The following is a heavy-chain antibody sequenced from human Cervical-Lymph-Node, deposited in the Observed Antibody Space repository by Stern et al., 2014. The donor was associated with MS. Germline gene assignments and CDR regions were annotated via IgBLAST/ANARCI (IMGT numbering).Heavy chain of an antibody. J-gene: IGHJ4*02. D-gene: IGHD2-21*02. CDR3: ARGLGGDNVLRFDS. V-gene: IGHV4-59*02. CDR2: IYYNGNT. CDR1: GGAVNSFY. Sequence: QVQLQESGPGLVRPSETLSLTCTVSGGAVNSFYWSWIRQSPGKEREWIGNIYYNGNTNYNPSLKSRVTMSLDTAKNQFSLKLRSVTAADTAVYSCARGLGGDNVLRFDSWGQGTLVTVSS.